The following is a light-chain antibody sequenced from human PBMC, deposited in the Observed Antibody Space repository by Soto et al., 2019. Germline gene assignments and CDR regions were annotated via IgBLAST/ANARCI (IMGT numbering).Light chain of an antibody. V-gene: IGKV1-5*03. J-gene: IGKJ2*01. CDR2: KAS. CDR1: QSISSW. Sequence: DIQMTQSPSTLSASVGDRVTITCRASQSISSWLAWYKQRPGKAPKLLIYKASNLESGVPSRFSGSGSGTEFTLTISSLQPDDFATYYCQHYNGYPYTFGQGTKVEI. CDR3: QHYNGYPYT.